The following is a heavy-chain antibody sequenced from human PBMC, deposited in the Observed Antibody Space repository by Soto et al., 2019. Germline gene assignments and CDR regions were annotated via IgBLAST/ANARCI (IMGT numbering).Heavy chain of an antibody. J-gene: IGHJ4*02. V-gene: IGHV3-11*01. CDR2: ISSSGSTI. Sequence: GGSLRLSCAAPGFTFSDYYMSWTRQAPGKGLEWVSYISSSGSTIYYADSVKGRFTISRDNAKNSLYLQMNSLRAEDTAVYYCARDRWGFTVAGTGSFDYWGQGTLVTVSS. D-gene: IGHD6-19*01. CDR3: ARDRWGFTVAGTGSFDY. CDR1: GFTFSDYY.